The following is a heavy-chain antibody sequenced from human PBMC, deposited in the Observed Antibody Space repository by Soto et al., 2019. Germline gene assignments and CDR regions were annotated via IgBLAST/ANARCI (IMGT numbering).Heavy chain of an antibody. CDR3: ARDEGYIVATIGDFDY. V-gene: IGHV1-18*01. D-gene: IGHD5-12*01. Sequence: GASVKVSCKASGYTFTSYGISWVRQAPGQGLEWMGWISAYNGNTNYAQKLQGRVTMTTDTSTSTAYMELRSLRSDDTAVYYCARDEGYIVATIGDFDYWGQGTLVTVSS. J-gene: IGHJ4*02. CDR1: GYTFTSYG. CDR2: ISAYNGNT.